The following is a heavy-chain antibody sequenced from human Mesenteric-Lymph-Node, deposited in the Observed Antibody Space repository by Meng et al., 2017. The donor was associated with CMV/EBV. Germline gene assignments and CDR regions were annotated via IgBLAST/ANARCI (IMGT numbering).Heavy chain of an antibody. CDR2: IYHSGIT. Sequence: ESLKISCTVSSGSISKYYWSWIRQPPGKGLEWIGYIYHSGITNYNPSLKSRVTISVDTSKNQFSLKLGSVTAADTAVYYCARDNLQEQLGAFDIWGQGTVVTVSS. V-gene: IGHV4-59*01. D-gene: IGHD6-13*01. CDR1: SGSISKYY. J-gene: IGHJ3*02. CDR3: ARDNLQEQLGAFDI.